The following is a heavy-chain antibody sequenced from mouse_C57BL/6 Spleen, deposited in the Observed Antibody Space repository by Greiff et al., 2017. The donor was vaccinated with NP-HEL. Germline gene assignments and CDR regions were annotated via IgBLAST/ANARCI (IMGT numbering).Heavy chain of an antibody. J-gene: IGHJ3*01. D-gene: IGHD1-1*01. CDR2: LDPSDSYT. CDR3: SLIYYFCISAGFAY. CDR1: GYTFTSYW. V-gene: IGHV1-69*01. Sequence: VQLQQPGAELVMPGASVKLSCKASGYTFTSYWMHWVKQRPGQGLAWIGELDPSDSYTNNNQKFKGQSTLTVDKSSSTAYMQLSSLTAEDSAGYYCSLIYYFCISAGFAYWGQGTLVTVSA.